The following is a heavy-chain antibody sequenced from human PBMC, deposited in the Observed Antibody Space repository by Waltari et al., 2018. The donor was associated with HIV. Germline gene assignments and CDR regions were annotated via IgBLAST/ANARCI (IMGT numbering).Heavy chain of an antibody. Sequence: QVQLVQSGAEVKKPGASVKVSCKASGYTFTGYNMDWVRQAPGQGLQWMGWINPKTGGTQYAQEFQGRVTMTRDTSISTAYMDLSRLRSDDTAVYYCARVRMGDYYYSYGMDVWGQGTTVTVSS. CDR1: GYTFTGYN. CDR3: ARVRMGDYYYSYGMDV. D-gene: IGHD3-16*01. CDR2: INPKTGGT. J-gene: IGHJ6*02. V-gene: IGHV1-2*02.